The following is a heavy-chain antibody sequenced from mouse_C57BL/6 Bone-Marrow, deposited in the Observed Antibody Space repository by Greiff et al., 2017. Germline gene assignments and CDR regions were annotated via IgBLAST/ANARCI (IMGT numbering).Heavy chain of an antibody. J-gene: IGHJ4*01. V-gene: IGHV1-82*01. Sequence: VQLQQSGPELVKPGASVKISCKASGYALSSSWMNWVKQRPGKGLEWIGRIYPGDGDTNYNGKFKGKATLTADKSSSTAYMQLSSLTSEDSAVYFCARYDYDGYYYAMDYWGQGTSVTVSS. CDR1: GYALSSSW. CDR3: ARYDYDGYYYAMDY. D-gene: IGHD2-4*01. CDR2: IYPGDGDT.